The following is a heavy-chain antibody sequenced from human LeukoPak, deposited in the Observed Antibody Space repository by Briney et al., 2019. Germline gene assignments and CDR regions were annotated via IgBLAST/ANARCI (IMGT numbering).Heavy chain of an antibody. CDR2: IYYSGST. Sequence: PSETLSLTCTVSGGSISSGGYYWSWIRQHPGKGLEWIGYIYYSGSTYYNPSLKSRVTISVDTSKNQFSLKLSSVTAADMAVYYCARARLVEYYDFWSGYVDYWGQGTLVTVSS. J-gene: IGHJ4*02. V-gene: IGHV4-31*03. CDR3: ARARLVEYYDFWSGYVDY. D-gene: IGHD3-3*01. CDR1: GGSISSGGYY.